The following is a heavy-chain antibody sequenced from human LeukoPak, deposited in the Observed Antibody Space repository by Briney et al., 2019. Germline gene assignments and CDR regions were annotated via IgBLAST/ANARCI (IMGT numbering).Heavy chain of an antibody. CDR1: GGSISSSSYY. CDR3: ARVLVDCSGGSCYYFDY. J-gene: IGHJ4*02. CDR2: IYYGGSP. V-gene: IGHV4-39*07. Sequence: PSETLSLTCTVSGGSISSSSYYWGWIRQPPGKGLEWIGSIYYGGSPYSNPSLKSRLTISVDTSKNQFSLKLSSVTAADTAVYYCARVLVDCSGGSCYYFDYWGQGTLVTVSS. D-gene: IGHD2-15*01.